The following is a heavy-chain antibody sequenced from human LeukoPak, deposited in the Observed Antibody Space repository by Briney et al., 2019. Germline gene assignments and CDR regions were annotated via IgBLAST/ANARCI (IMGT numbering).Heavy chain of an antibody. CDR3: ARAPLAPNGDYYYYYYMDV. V-gene: IGHV1-18*01. Sequence: ASVKVSCKASGYTFSSYGISWVRQAPGQGLEWMGWISAYSGNTNYAQKLQGRVTMTTDTSTSTAYMELRSLRSDDTAVYYCARAPLAPNGDYYYYYYMDVWGKGTTVTVSS. J-gene: IGHJ6*03. CDR1: GYTFSSYG. CDR2: ISAYSGNT. D-gene: IGHD2-8*01.